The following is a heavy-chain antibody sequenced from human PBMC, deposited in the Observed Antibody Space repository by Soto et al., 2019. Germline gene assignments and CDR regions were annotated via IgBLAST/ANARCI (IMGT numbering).Heavy chain of an antibody. V-gene: IGHV3-73*01. D-gene: IGHD3-3*01. J-gene: IGHJ3*02. CDR3: TCITIFGVVHLDAFDI. CDR1: GFTFSGSA. Sequence: LSCAASGFTFSGSAMHWVRQASGKGLEWVGRIRSKANSYATAYAASVKGRFTISRDDSKNTAYLQMNSLKTEDTAVYYCTCITIFGVVHLDAFDIWGQGTMVTVSS. CDR2: IRSKANSYAT.